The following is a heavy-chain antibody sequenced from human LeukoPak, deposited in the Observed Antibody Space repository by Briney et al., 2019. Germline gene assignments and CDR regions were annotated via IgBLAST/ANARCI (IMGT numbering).Heavy chain of an antibody. D-gene: IGHD2-15*01. J-gene: IGHJ4*02. CDR1: GFTFSSYW. V-gene: IGHV3-74*01. CDR3: ARAGYCSGGNCYSSYYDY. CDR2: SNGDGSST. Sequence: KTGGSLRLSCAASGFTFSSYWMHSVRQAPGKGLLWVSRSNGDGSSTAYADSVKGRFTISRDNAKNTLYLQMNSLRAEDAALYYCARAGYCSGGNCYSSYYDYWGQGTLVTVSS.